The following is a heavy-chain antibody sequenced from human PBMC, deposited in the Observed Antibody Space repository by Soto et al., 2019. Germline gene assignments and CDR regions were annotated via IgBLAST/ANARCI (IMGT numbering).Heavy chain of an antibody. CDR1: GFIFSGYG. J-gene: IGHJ6*02. CDR2: ISYDGRRK. Sequence: QVQLVESGGGVVQPGGSLRLSCSGSGFIFSGYGMHWVRQPPGKGLEWVAVISYDGRRKYYEDSVKGRFTVSRDNSQNTVYLEMNSLRVEDSAIYYCAKDILRYQLDWGMDVWGQGTTVTVSS. CDR3: AKDILRYQLDWGMDV. V-gene: IGHV3-30*18. D-gene: IGHD2-2*01.